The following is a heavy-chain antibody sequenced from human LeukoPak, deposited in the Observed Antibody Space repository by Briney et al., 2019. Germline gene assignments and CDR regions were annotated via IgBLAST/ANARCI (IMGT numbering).Heavy chain of an antibody. CDR3: ARLAVAGTGRLFKSYYYYMDV. J-gene: IGHJ6*03. V-gene: IGHV4-38-2*02. Sequence: KPSETLSLTCTVSGYSISSGYYWGWIRPPPGKGLEWIGSIYHSGSTYYNPSLKSRVTISVDTSKNQFSLKLSSVTAADTAVYYCARLAVAGTGRLFKSYYYYMDVWGKGTTVTISS. CDR1: GYSISSGYY. D-gene: IGHD6-19*01. CDR2: IYHSGST.